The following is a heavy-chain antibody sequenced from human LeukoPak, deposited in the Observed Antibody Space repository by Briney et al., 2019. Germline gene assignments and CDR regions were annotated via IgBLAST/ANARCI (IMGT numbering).Heavy chain of an antibody. CDR1: GFTFSSYS. D-gene: IGHD4-11*01. Sequence: GGSLRLSCAASGFTFSSYSMNRVRQAPGKGLEWVSYIGSGGGTIHYADSVEGRFTISRDNAKNSLYLQMNSLRAEDAAVYYCARDKDYSFDYWGQGTLVTVSS. CDR3: ARDKDYSFDY. J-gene: IGHJ4*02. CDR2: IGSGGGTI. V-gene: IGHV3-48*01.